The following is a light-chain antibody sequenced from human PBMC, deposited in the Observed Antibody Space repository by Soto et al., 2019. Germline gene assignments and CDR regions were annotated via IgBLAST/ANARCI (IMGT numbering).Light chain of an antibody. CDR3: QQYGTSGT. CDR2: GAS. Sequence: EIVFTQSPGTLSLSPGERGTLSCRASQSVSSSYLAWYQQKPGKAPRLLIYGASSRVTGIPDRLSGSGSGTDFTLTIRRLEPEDFAVYYCQQYGTSGTFGQGTKVDIK. V-gene: IGKV3-20*01. CDR1: QSVSSSY. J-gene: IGKJ1*01.